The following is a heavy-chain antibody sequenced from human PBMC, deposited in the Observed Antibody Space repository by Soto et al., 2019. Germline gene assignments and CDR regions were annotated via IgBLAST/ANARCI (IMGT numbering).Heavy chain of an antibody. CDR3: ASSSGNYGIYYYYGMDV. CDR2: IDPSDSYT. V-gene: IGHV5-10-1*01. J-gene: IGHJ6*02. D-gene: IGHD4-4*01. Sequence: GESLKISCKGSGYSFTSYWISWVRQMPGKGLEWMGRIDPSDSYTNYSPSFQGHVTISADKSISTAYLQWSSLKASDTAMYYCASSSGNYGIYYYYGMDVWGQGTTVTVSS. CDR1: GYSFTSYW.